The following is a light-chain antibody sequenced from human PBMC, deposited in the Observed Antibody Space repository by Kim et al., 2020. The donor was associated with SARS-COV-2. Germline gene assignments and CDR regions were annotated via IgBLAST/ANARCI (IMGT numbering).Light chain of an antibody. CDR3: QQYNGYSRT. V-gene: IGKV1-5*03. CDR1: QSISSW. J-gene: IGKJ2*01. Sequence: DIQMTQSPSTLSASVGDRVTITCRASQSISSWLAWYQQKPGKAPNLLIYKASNLESGVPSRFSGSGSGTEFTLTISSLQPDDFATYYCQQYNGYSRTFGQGTKLEI. CDR2: KAS.